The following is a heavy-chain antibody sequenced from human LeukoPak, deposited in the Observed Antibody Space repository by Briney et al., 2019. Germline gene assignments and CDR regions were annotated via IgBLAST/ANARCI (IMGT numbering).Heavy chain of an antibody. Sequence: GGSLRLSCAASGFTFSSYWMHWGRQAPGKGLVWVTRINTDGSTTTYADSVKGRFTISRDNAKNTLYLQMNSLRAEDTAVYHCARGAAAAAVYYEYWGQGTLVTVSS. J-gene: IGHJ4*02. CDR3: ARGAAAAAVYYEY. D-gene: IGHD6-13*01. CDR2: INTDGSTT. CDR1: GFTFSSYW. V-gene: IGHV3-74*01.